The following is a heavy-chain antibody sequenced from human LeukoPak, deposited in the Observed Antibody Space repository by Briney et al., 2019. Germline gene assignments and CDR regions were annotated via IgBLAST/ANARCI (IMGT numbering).Heavy chain of an antibody. J-gene: IGHJ6*04. Sequence: GWSLRLSCAASGFTFSSYEMNWVRQAPGKGLEWVSYISNSGSTIYYADSVKGRFTISRDNAKNSLYLQMNSLRAEDTAVYYCARVRSRGWGGYDPLSRGMDVWGKGTTVTVSS. V-gene: IGHV3-48*03. CDR1: GFTFSSYE. CDR2: ISNSGSTI. CDR3: ARVRSRGWGGYDPLSRGMDV. D-gene: IGHD5-12*01.